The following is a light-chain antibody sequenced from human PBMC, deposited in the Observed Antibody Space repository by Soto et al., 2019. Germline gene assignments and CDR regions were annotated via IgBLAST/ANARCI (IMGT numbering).Light chain of an antibody. CDR3: ATWDDSLNGFYV. V-gene: IGLV1-47*01. J-gene: IGLJ1*01. Sequence: QSVLTXPPSASGTPGQGVTISCSGSTSNIGSNYVYWYQQLPGTATKLLIYRNNQRPSGVPDRFSGSKSGTSASLAISGLRSDDEADYFCATWDDSLNGFYVFGTGTKVTVL. CDR2: RNN. CDR1: TSNIGSNY.